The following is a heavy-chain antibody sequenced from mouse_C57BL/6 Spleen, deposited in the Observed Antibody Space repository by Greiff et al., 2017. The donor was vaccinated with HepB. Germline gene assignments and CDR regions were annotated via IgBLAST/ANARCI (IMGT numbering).Heavy chain of an antibody. D-gene: IGHD1-2*01. CDR1: GFTFSSYA. V-gene: IGHV5-4*01. CDR2: ISDGGSYT. CDR3: ARDPGDYYGGEFDC. Sequence: EVQLVESGGGLVKPGGSLKLSCAASGFTFSSYAMSWVRQTPEKRLEWVATISDGGSYTYYPDNVKGRFTISRDNAKNNLYLQMSHLKSEDTAMYYCARDPGDYYGGEFDCCGQGTTLTVSS. J-gene: IGHJ2*01.